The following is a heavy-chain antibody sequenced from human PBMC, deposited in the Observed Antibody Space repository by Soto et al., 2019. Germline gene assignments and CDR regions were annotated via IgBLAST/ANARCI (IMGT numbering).Heavy chain of an antibody. CDR1: GYTFTNYY. CDR3: ARGLAAGDY. Sequence: QVQLVQSGAEVKKPGASVKLSCKASGYTFTNYYIHWVRQAPGQGLEWMAITNPNGGSTNYAQKFQGRVTLTRDTSRSKVYMYLRRLKCEDTAVYYCARGLAAGDYWGQGSLVTVSS. CDR2: TNPNGGST. V-gene: IGHV1-46*01. J-gene: IGHJ4*02. D-gene: IGHD6-13*01.